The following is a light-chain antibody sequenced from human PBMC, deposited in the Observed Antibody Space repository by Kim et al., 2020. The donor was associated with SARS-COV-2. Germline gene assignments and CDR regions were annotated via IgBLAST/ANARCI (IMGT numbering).Light chain of an antibody. CDR1: ISNIGAGYA. Sequence: QSVLTQPPSVSGAPGQRVTISCSGGISNIGAGYAVNWYQQFPGAAPKLLISADTNRPSGVPDRFSGSKSGTSASLAITGLQAEDEADYYCQSYDTSLGAVIFGGGTQLTVL. J-gene: IGLJ2*01. CDR3: QSYDTSLGAVI. V-gene: IGLV1-40*01. CDR2: ADT.